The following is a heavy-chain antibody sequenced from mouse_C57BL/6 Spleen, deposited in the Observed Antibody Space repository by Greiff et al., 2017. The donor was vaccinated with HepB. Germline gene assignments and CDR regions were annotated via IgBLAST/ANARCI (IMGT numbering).Heavy chain of an antibody. CDR2: IDPSDSET. CDR1: GYTFTSYW. V-gene: IGHV1-52*01. Sequence: QVQLKQPGAELVRPGSSVKLSCKASGYTFTSYWMHWVKQRPIQGLEWIGNIDPSDSETHYNQKFKDKATLTVDKSSSTAYMQLSSLTSEDSAVYYCARSSDYYGSSYGYFDVWGTGTTVTVSS. D-gene: IGHD1-1*01. J-gene: IGHJ1*03. CDR3: ARSSDYYGSSYGYFDV.